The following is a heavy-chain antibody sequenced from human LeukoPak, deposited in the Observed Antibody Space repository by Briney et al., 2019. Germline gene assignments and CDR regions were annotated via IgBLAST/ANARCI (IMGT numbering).Heavy chain of an antibody. J-gene: IGHJ6*02. CDR3: ARDRVPVDYYYDMDV. CDR1: GGSISSSSYY. D-gene: IGHD3-10*01. Sequence: SETLSLTCTVSGGSISSSSYYWGWIRQPPGKGLEWIESIYYSGSTYYNPSLKSRVTMSVDTSKNQFSLKLSSVTAADTAVYYCARDRVPVDYYYDMDVWGQGPRSPSP. V-gene: IGHV4-39*07. CDR2: IYYSGST.